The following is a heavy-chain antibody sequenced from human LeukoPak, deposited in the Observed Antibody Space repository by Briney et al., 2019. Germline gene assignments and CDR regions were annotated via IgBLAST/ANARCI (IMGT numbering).Heavy chain of an antibody. CDR2: INYSGGST. CDR1: GFTFSNYA. V-gene: IGHV3-23*01. D-gene: IGHD5-18*01. J-gene: IGHJ4*02. Sequence: GGSLRLSCAASGFTFSNYAMSWVHQAPGKGLEWVSVINYSGGSTYYADSVTGRFTISRDNSKNTLYLQMNSLRAEDTAVYYCAKDLSAMDHFDYWGKGTLVTVSS. CDR3: AKDLSAMDHFDY.